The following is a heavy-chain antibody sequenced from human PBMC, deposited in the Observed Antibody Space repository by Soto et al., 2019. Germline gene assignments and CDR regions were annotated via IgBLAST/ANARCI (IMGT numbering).Heavy chain of an antibody. J-gene: IGHJ4*01. CDR3: AGRLTTAASLDY. D-gene: IGHD3-16*01. Sequence: VQLVESGGGLIQPGGSLRLSCAASGFTVSNNHMTWVRQAAGKGLELVSFVHGGGSTSYADSVKGRFTISRDNSKNTLYLQMDSPRAQATAIYYCAGRLTTAASLDYWGRGTLVTVSS. CDR1: GFTVSNNH. CDR2: VHGGGST. V-gene: IGHV3-53*01.